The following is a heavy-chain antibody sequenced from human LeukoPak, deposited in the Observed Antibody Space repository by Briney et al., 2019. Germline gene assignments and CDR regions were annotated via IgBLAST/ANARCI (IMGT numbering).Heavy chain of an antibody. V-gene: IGHV4-34*01. J-gene: IGHJ4*02. Sequence: SETLSLTCAVYGGSFNHYYWSWIRQPPGKGLECIGEVNHSGSATYNPSLKSRVAISVDTSKNQISLKLTSVTAADTAVYYCARGLTRGYSFGPPGFWGQGTLVAVSS. CDR2: VNHSGSA. CDR3: ARGLTRGYSFGPPGF. CDR1: GGSFNHYY. D-gene: IGHD5-18*01.